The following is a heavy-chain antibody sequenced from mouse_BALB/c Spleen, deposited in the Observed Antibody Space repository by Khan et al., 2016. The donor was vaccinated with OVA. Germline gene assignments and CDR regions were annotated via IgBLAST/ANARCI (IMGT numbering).Heavy chain of an antibody. Sequence: VQLQQPGPELVKPGASVKISCKASGYSFTGYYMHWVKQSHVKSLEWIGRINPYNGATSHNQIFKDKASLTVYKSSSTAYMELHSLTSSDSAVYYCARGGGNFLYPMDYWGQGTSVTVSS. CDR2: INPYNGAT. J-gene: IGHJ4*01. CDR1: GYSFTGYY. V-gene: IGHV1-31*01. CDR3: ARGGGNFLYPMDY. D-gene: IGHD2-1*01.